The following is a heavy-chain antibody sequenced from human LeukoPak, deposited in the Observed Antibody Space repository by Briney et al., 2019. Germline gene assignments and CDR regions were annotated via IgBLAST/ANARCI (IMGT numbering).Heavy chain of an antibody. V-gene: IGHV3-23*01. D-gene: IGHD4-17*01. CDR2: ISGSGGST. CDR1: VFTFSGYA. Sequence: GGALILSCAASVFTFSGYAMSSVRQAPGEGLEWVSGISGSGGSTYYADSVNGRFTISRDKSKNTKYLQMNSLRDEDTAVYYCAKGPSTVTTRGYLDYWGQGTLVTVAS. CDR3: AKGPSTVTTRGYLDY. J-gene: IGHJ4*02.